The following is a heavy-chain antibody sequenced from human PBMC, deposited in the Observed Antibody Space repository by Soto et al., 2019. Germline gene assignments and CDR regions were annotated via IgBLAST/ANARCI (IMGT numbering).Heavy chain of an antibody. Sequence: DSVKVSCKASGYTFTGYYMHWVRQAPGQGLEWMGWINPNSGGTNYAQKFQGRVTMTRDTSISTAYMELSRLRSDDTAVYYCATSSTRDLAAFDIWGQGTMVTVSS. CDR3: ATSSTRDLAAFDI. CDR1: GYTFTGYY. D-gene: IGHD4-17*01. V-gene: IGHV1-2*02. J-gene: IGHJ3*02. CDR2: INPNSGGT.